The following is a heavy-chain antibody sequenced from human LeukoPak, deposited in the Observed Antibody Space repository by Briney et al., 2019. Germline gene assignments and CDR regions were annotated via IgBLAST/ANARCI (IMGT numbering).Heavy chain of an antibody. Sequence: PSQTLSLTCTVSGGSISSGSYYWSWIRQPAGKGLEWIGRIYTSGSTNYNPSLKSRVTISVDTSKNQFSLKLSSVTAADTAVYYCARGDWNPDHYYYYYYMDVWGKGTTVTVSS. V-gene: IGHV4-61*02. CDR1: GGSISSGSYY. CDR3: ARGDWNPDHYYYYYYMDV. CDR2: IYTSGST. J-gene: IGHJ6*03. D-gene: IGHD1-1*01.